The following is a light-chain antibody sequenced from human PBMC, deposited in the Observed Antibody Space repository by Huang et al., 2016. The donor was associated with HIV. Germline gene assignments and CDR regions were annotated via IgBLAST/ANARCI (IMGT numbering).Light chain of an antibody. CDR3: QQSFSVPRT. J-gene: IGKJ1*01. CDR1: QNISKS. Sequence: DIQMTQSPSSLSASVGDRVTFSCRASQNISKSLNWYHQKPGKAPKLVIDASSNLHVGVPSRCSGSGSGTLFTLSIRRLQPEDFGTYLCQQSFSVPRTFGRGTKVE. V-gene: IGKV1-39*01. CDR2: ASS.